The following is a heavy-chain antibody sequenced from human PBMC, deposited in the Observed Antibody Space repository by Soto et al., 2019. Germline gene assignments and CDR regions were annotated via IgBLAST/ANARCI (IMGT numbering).Heavy chain of an antibody. CDR1: GYTFTSYY. CDR3: ARRSNFHGGFDY. CDR2: INPSGGST. D-gene: IGHD2-15*01. Sequence: ASVKVSCKASGYTFTSYYMHWVRQAPGQGLEWMGIINPSGGSTSYAQKFQGRVTMTRDTSTSTVYMELRSLRSDDTAVYYCARRSNFHGGFDYWGQGTLVTVS. V-gene: IGHV1-46*01. J-gene: IGHJ4*02.